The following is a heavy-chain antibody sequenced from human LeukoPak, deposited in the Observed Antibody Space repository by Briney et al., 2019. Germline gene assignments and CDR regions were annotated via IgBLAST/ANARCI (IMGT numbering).Heavy chain of an antibody. CDR1: GFTFSSYS. J-gene: IGHJ5*02. CDR2: ISSSSSYI. Sequence: GGSLRLSXAASGFTFSSYSMNWVRQAPGKGLEWVSSISSSSSYIYYADSVKGRFTISRDNAKNSLYLQMNSLRAEDTAVYYCARDPRAHYDFWSGYPYPSWGQGTLVTVSS. CDR3: ARDPRAHYDFWSGYPYPS. D-gene: IGHD3-3*01. V-gene: IGHV3-21*01.